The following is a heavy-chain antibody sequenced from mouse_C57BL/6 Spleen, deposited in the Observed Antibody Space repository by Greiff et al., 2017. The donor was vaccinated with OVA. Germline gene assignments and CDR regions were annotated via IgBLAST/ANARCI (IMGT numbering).Heavy chain of an antibody. V-gene: IGHV2-2*01. CDR2: IWSGGST. CDR3: AITYYSNVYWYFDV. J-gene: IGHJ1*03. D-gene: IGHD2-5*01. Sequence: VKVVESGPGLVQPSQSLSITCTVSGFSLTSYGVHWVRQSPGKGLEWLGVIWSGGSTDYNAAFISRLSISKDNSKSQVFFKMNSLQADDTAIYYCAITYYSNVYWYFDVWGTGTTVTVSS. CDR1: GFSLTSYG.